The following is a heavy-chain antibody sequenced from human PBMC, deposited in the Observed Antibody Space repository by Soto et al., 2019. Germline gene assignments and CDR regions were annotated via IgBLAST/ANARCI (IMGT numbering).Heavy chain of an antibody. Sequence: GGSLRLSCAASGFTFSSYGVHWVRQAPGKGLEWVAVISYDGSNKYYADSVKGRFTISRDNSKNTLYLQMNSLRAEDTAVYYCAKDTIFGVDKYGMDVWGQGTTVTVSS. CDR3: AKDTIFGVDKYGMDV. V-gene: IGHV3-30*18. J-gene: IGHJ6*02. CDR1: GFTFSSYG. CDR2: ISYDGSNK. D-gene: IGHD3-3*01.